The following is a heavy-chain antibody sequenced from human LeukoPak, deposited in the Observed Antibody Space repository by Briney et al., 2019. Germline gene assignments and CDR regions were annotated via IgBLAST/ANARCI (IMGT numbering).Heavy chain of an antibody. J-gene: IGHJ3*02. D-gene: IGHD3-10*01. V-gene: IGHV4-59*08. CDR3: ARLSGVIGLDAFDI. Sequence: PSETLSLTCTVSGGSISSYYWSWIRQPPGKGLEWIGYIYYSGSTNYNPSLKSRVTISVDTSKNQFSLKLSSVTAADTAVYYCARLSGVIGLDAFDIWGQGTMVTVPS. CDR2: IYYSGST. CDR1: GGSISSYY.